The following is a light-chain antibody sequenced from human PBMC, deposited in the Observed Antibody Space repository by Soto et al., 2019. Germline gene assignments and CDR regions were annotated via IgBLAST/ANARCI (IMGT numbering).Light chain of an antibody. Sequence: QSVLTQPPSASGTPGQRVTISCSGSSSNIGTNYVYWFQHLPGTAPKLLIYWNNRRPSGVPDRFSGSKSGTSASLATSGLRSEDEADYYCAAWDDSLGGLFGGGTKLTVL. CDR3: AAWDDSLGGL. V-gene: IGLV1-47*01. J-gene: IGLJ3*02. CDR2: WNN. CDR1: SSNIGTNY.